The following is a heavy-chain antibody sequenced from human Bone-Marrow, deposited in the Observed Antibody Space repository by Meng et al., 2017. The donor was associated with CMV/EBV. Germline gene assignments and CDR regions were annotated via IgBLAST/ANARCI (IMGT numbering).Heavy chain of an antibody. V-gene: IGHV3-11*06. CDR1: GFTFSDYY. CDR2: ISSSSSYT. D-gene: IGHD4/OR15-4a*01. Sequence: QGRLGEAGGGLGKPGGSLRHSCAASGFTFSDYYMSWIRQAPGKGLEWVSYISSSSSYTNYADSVKGRFTISRDNAKNSLYLQMNSLRAEDTAVYYCAGQTMAVDYWGQGTLVTVSS. J-gene: IGHJ4*02. CDR3: AGQTMAVDY.